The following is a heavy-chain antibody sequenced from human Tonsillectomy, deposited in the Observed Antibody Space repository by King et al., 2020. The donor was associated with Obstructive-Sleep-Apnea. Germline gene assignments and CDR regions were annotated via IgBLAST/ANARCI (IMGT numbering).Heavy chain of an antibody. V-gene: IGHV1-24*01. D-gene: IGHD3-22*01. CDR3: ATDSGRYYYDSSGYSLFGY. J-gene: IGHJ4*02. CDR1: GYTLTELS. Sequence: GQLVQSGAEVKKPGASVKVSCKVSGYTLTELSMHWVRQAPGKGLEWMGGCDPEDGETIYAQKFQDRVTMTEDTSTDTAYMELSSLRSEDTAVYYCATDSGRYYYDSSGYSLFGYWGQGTLVTVSS. CDR2: CDPEDGET.